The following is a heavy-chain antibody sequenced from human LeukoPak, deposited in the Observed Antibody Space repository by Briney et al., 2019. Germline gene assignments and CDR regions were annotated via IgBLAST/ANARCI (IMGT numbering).Heavy chain of an antibody. CDR2: ISAYNGNT. CDR3: ARVPTTDYYDSSGYYSLDY. D-gene: IGHD3-22*01. Sequence: GASVKVSCKASGYTFTGYYMHWVRQAPGQGLEWMGWISAYNGNTNYAQKLQGRVTMTTDTSTSTAYMELRSLRSDDTAVYYCARVPTTDYYDSSGYYSLDYWGQGTLVTVSS. CDR1: GYTFTGYY. V-gene: IGHV1-18*04. J-gene: IGHJ4*02.